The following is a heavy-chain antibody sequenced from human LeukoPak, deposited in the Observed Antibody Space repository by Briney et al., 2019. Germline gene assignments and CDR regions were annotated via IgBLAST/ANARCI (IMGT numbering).Heavy chain of an antibody. D-gene: IGHD3-10*01. CDR2: ISSSSSTI. V-gene: IGHV3-48*01. J-gene: IGHJ4*02. CDR3: ARDSNSYGSGATIDY. Sequence: GGSLRLSCAASGFTFSSYSMNWVRQAPGKGLEWVSYISSSSSTIYYADSVKGRFTISRDNAKNTLYLQMSSLRAEDTAVYYCARDSNSYGSGATIDYWGQGTLVTVSS. CDR1: GFTFSSYS.